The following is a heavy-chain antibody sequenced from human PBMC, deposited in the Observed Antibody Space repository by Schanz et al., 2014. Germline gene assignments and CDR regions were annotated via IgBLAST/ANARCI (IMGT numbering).Heavy chain of an antibody. CDR3: AKVRGYCSGGTCYDCYYYGLDV. CDR1: GFTFNIYA. Sequence: DVQFLESGGGLVQPGGSLRLSCAASGFTFNIYAMTWVRQAPGKGLEWVSSISHSGGSKYYADSVKGRFTISRDNSENTLYRQMNSLSADDTAVSYCAKVRGYCSGGTCYDCYYYGLDVWGQGTTVTVSS. J-gene: IGHJ6*02. D-gene: IGHD2-15*01. V-gene: IGHV3-23*01. CDR2: ISHSGGSK.